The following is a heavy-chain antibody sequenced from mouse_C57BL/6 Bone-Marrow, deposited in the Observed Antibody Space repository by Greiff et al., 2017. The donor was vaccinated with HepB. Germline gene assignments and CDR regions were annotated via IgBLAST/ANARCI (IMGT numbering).Heavy chain of an antibody. D-gene: IGHD1-1*01. CDR2: ISDGGSYT. V-gene: IGHV5-4*03. CDR3: ALLRRRYYAMDY. J-gene: IGHJ4*01. CDR1: GFTFSSYA. Sequence: EVNLVESGGGLVKPGGSLKLSCAASGFTFSSYAMSWVRQTPEKRLEWVATISDGGSYTYYPDNVKGRCTISRDNAKNNLYLQMSHLKSEDTAMYYCALLRRRYYAMDYWGQGTSVTVSS.